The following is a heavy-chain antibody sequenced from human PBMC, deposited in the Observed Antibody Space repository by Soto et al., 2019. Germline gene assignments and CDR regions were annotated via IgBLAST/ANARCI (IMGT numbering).Heavy chain of an antibody. D-gene: IGHD5-12*01. Sequence: EVQLLESGGDLVQPGGSLRLACAASGFSFSSYAMVWVRQAPGKGLEWVSVISARGGSSYFADSVKGRFTISRDNSQNVLALDMNSLRAEDTCTYFCAKVSIEYSAAVENWGQGTLVLVSS. CDR2: ISARGGSS. V-gene: IGHV3-23*01. CDR3: AKVSIEYSAAVEN. J-gene: IGHJ4*02. CDR1: GFSFSSYA.